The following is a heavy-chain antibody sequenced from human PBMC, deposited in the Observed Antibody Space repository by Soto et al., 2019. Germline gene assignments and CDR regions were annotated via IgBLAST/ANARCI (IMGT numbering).Heavy chain of an antibody. V-gene: IGHV4-39*01. CDR3: ASLAPVEMATGYAPFDY. D-gene: IGHD2-2*01. J-gene: IGHJ4*02. CDR2: IYYSGST. Sequence: QLQLQESGPGLVKPSETLSLTCTVSGGSISSSSYYWGWIRQPPGKGLEWIGSIYYSGSTYYNPSLKSRVTISVDTSKNQFSLKLSSVTAADTAVYYCASLAPVEMATGYAPFDYWGQGTLVTVSS. CDR1: GGSISSSSYY.